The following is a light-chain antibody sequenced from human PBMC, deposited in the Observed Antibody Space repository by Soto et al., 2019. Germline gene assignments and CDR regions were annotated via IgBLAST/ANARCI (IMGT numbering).Light chain of an antibody. J-gene: IGLJ2*01. Sequence: SYELTQPPSVSVSPGQTASITCSGDKLENKYACWYQQKPGQSPVLVIYQDIKRPSGIPERFSGSNSGNTATLTISGTQAMDEADYYCQAWDSSTVVFGGGPKLTVL. CDR1: KLENKY. V-gene: IGLV3-1*01. CDR3: QAWDSSTVV. CDR2: QDI.